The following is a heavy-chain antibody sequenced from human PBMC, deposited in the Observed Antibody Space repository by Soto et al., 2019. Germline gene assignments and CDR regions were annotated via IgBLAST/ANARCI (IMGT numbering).Heavy chain of an antibody. Sequence: PSETLSLTCTVSGGSISSYYWSWIRQPPGKGLEWIGYIYYSGSTNYNPSLKSRVTISVDTSKNQFSLKLSSVTAADTAVYYCARHPSYEIGEFNSGYDYVAFDIWGQGTTGTVSS. J-gene: IGHJ3*02. CDR3: ARHPSYEIGEFNSGYDYVAFDI. V-gene: IGHV4-59*08. CDR2: IYYSGST. CDR1: GGSISSYY. D-gene: IGHD5-12*01.